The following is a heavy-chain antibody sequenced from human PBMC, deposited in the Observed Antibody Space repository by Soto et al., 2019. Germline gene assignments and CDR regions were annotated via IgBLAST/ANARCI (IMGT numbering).Heavy chain of an antibody. D-gene: IGHD5-12*01. CDR1: GFTFSSYE. Sequence: GGSLRLSCAASGFTFSSYEMNWVRQAPGKGLEWVSYISSSGSTIYYADSVKDRFSISRDNAKNSLYLHMNSLRDEDSAVYYCARDQDRGSRYYGMDVWGQGTTVTVSS. V-gene: IGHV3-48*03. CDR3: ARDQDRGSRYYGMDV. J-gene: IGHJ6*02. CDR2: ISSSGSTI.